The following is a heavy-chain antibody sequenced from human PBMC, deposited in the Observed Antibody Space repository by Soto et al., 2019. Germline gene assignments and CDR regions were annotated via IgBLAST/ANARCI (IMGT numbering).Heavy chain of an antibody. Sequence: QVQLVESGGGVVQPGRSLRLSCAASGFTFSSYAMQWVRQAPGKGLEWLAVISYDGSNKYYADSVKGLFTISRDNSKNTLYLQMNSLRAEDTAVYYCAIDLEMATRAFQNYWGQGTLVTVYS. CDR1: GFTFSSYA. D-gene: IGHD5-12*01. J-gene: IGHJ4*02. CDR2: ISYDGSNK. V-gene: IGHV3-30-3*01. CDR3: AIDLEMATRAFQNY.